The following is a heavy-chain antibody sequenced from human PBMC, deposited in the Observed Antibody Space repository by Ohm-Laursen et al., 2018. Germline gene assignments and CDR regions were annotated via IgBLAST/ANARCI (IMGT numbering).Heavy chain of an antibody. J-gene: IGHJ5*02. CDR2: ITWNSGSL. Sequence: SSLRLSCAASGFTFNDYAMHWVRQAPGKGLEWVSGITWNSGSLGYADSVKGRFTISRDNPKKTLYLQMNSLRAEDTALYYCTKDYSVTTGFDPWGQGTLVTVSS. CDR3: TKDYSVTTGFDP. CDR1: GFTFNDYA. D-gene: IGHD4-17*01. V-gene: IGHV3-9*01.